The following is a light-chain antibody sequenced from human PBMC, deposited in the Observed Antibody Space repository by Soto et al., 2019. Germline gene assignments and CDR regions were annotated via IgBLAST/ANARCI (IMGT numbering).Light chain of an antibody. CDR1: QSVRTF. J-gene: IGKJ3*01. CDR3: QQSYSAPFT. CDR2: TAS. Sequence: DIQMTQSPSSLSASIGDRVIITCRTSQSVRTFFNWYRHKPGEAPRLLIYTASTLHGGVPSRFSGSGSGTEFTLTISSLQPEDFATYYCQQSYSAPFTIGPGTRVDVK. V-gene: IGKV1-39*01.